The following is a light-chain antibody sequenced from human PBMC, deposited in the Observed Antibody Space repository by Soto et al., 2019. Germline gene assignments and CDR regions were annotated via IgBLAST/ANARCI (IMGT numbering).Light chain of an antibody. V-gene: IGKV1-17*01. CDR3: LHHNSHPYA. CDR1: QGLRND. Sequence: DIQMTQSPSSLSASVGDRVTITCRESQGLRNDLGGYQQKPGKAPKRLIYAASSLQSGVPSRFSRSGSGTEFTLTISTLQPEEFATYYGLHHNSHPYAFGLGTKLESK. J-gene: IGKJ2*01. CDR2: AAS.